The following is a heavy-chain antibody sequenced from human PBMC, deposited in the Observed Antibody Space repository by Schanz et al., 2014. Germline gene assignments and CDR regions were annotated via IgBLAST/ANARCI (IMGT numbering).Heavy chain of an antibody. D-gene: IGHD6-13*01. CDR2: ISYDGSNK. J-gene: IGHJ6*02. CDR1: GFTLSSYA. CDR3: AREEGWGIAAAGPKHYYYGMDV. Sequence: QVQLVESRGGVVQPGRSLRLSCAAYGFTLSSYAMHWVRQAPGKGLEWVAVISYDGSNKYYADSVKGRFTISRDNSKNTLYLQMNTLRAEDTAVYYCAREEGWGIAAAGPKHYYYGMDVWGQGTTVTVSS. V-gene: IGHV3-30-3*01.